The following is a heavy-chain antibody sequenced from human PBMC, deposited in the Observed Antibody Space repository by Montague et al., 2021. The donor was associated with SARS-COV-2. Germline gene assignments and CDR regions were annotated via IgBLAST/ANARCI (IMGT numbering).Heavy chain of an antibody. V-gene: IGHV4-39*07. D-gene: IGHD6-13*01. CDR2: IYSSGST. Sequence: SETLSLTCTVSGGSISSSSYYWGWIRQPPGKGLEWIGRIYSSGSTYYXPSLKSRVTISVDTSKNQFSLKLSSVTAADTAVYYCARVGRQQLVRLSGMDVWGQGTTVTVSS. CDR1: GGSISSSSYY. CDR3: ARVGRQQLVRLSGMDV. J-gene: IGHJ6*02.